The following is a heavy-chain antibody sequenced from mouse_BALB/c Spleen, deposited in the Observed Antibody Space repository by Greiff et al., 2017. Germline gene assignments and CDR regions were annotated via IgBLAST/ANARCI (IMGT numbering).Heavy chain of an antibody. Sequence: QVQLQQSGAELVRPGTSVKVSCKASGYAFTNYLIEWVKQRPGQGLEWIGVINPGSGGTNYNEKFKGKATLTADKSSSTAYMQLSSLTSDDSAVYFCARHYYGQGLFAYWGQGTLVTVSA. D-gene: IGHD1-2*01. CDR3: ARHYYGQGLFAY. V-gene: IGHV1-54*01. J-gene: IGHJ3*01. CDR1: GYAFTNYL. CDR2: INPGSGGT.